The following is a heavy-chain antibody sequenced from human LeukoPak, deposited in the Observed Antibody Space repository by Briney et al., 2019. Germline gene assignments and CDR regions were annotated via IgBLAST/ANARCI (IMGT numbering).Heavy chain of an antibody. CDR3: AKGTESYYYFYYMDV. D-gene: IGHD3/OR15-3a*01. Sequence: ASVKVSCKTSGYGFTGYYIQWVRQAPGQGLEWMEWINPNSGGTNYAQKLGRVTMTRDTSISTAYMELIRLTSDDTAVYYCAKGTESYYYFYYMDVWGKGTTVTVSS. CDR1: GYGFTGYY. CDR2: INPNSGGT. J-gene: IGHJ6*03. V-gene: IGHV1-2*02.